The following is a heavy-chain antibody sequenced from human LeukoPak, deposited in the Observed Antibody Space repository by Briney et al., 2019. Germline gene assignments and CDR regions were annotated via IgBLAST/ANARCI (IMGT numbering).Heavy chain of an antibody. V-gene: IGHV3-48*03. CDR2: ISSSGRTI. J-gene: IGHJ4*02. Sequence: GGSLRLSCAASGFTFSSYAMSWVRQAPGKGLEWVSYISSSGRTIYYADSVKGRFTISRDNAKNSLYLQMNSLRAEDTAVYYCARDEGQLLFEYWGQGTLVTVSS. CDR1: GFTFSSYA. D-gene: IGHD6-6*01. CDR3: ARDEGQLLFEY.